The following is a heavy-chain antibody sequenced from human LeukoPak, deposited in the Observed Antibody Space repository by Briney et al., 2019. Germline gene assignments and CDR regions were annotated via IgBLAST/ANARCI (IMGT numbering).Heavy chain of an antibody. CDR2: MYHNGST. CDR3: ARHPSGRMWLQQGGWFDP. CDR1: GGSISSISYY. V-gene: IGHV4-39*01. J-gene: IGHJ5*02. Sequence: PSETLSLTCTVSGGSISSISYYWGWIRQPPGKGLEWIGSMYHNGSTYYNPSLRSRVTISVDTSKNQFSLKLSSVTAADTAVYYCARHPSGRMWLQQGGWFDPWGQGTLVTVSS. D-gene: IGHD5-24*01.